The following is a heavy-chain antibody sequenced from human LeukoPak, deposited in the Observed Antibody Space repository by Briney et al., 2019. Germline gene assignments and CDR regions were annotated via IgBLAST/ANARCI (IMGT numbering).Heavy chain of an antibody. CDR2: INHSGST. D-gene: IGHD1-26*01. CDR1: GGSISSYY. J-gene: IGHJ4*02. CDR3: ARHRGIVGAKSQAPFYY. Sequence: SETLSLTCTVSGGSISSYYWSWIRQPPGKGLEWIGEINHSGSTNYNPSLKGRVTISVDTSKNQFSLKLSSVTAADTAVYYCARHRGIVGAKSQAPFYYWGQGTLVTVSS. V-gene: IGHV4-34*01.